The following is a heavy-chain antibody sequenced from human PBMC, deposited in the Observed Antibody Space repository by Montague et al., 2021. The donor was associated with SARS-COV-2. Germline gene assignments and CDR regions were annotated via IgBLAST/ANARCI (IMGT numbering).Heavy chain of an antibody. CDR3: ARGKGGFPFVVLGASKHTYFDA. D-gene: IGHD1-26*01. Sequence: SETLSLTCAVYGGSFRNYYWSWIRQSPGKGLEWIGEVDQSGSTNXNPSLKSRVTISADISKNQFSVKLASATAADTGIYYCARGKGGFPFVVLGASKHTYFDAWGQGTPVTVSS. CDR1: GGSFRNYY. J-gene: IGHJ4*01. CDR2: VDQSGST. V-gene: IGHV4-34*01.